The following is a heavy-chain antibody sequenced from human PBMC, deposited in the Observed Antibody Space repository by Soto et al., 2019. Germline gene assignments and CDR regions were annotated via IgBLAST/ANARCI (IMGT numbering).Heavy chain of an antibody. Sequence: SFSLSYVAAGFGFSDYGMHWVRQGPGKGLAWVAAISHGGIRKHYADSVKGRFTISRDNSKKTVYLHLSSLRRDDTAKYYCVKDWVGGSNRYRLDSWGQGTVVTVSS. CDR2: ISHGGIRK. D-gene: IGHD1-26*01. CDR3: VKDWVGGSNRYRLDS. V-gene: IGHV3-30*18. CDR1: GFGFSDYG. J-gene: IGHJ4*02.